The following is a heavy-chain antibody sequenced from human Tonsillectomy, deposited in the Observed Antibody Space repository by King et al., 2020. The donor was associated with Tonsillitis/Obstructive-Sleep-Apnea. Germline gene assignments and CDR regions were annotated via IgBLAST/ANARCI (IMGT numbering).Heavy chain of an antibody. D-gene: IGHD6-19*01. CDR3: AKGKDNSGWYYYGMDV. CDR1: GFTFSSYA. J-gene: IGHJ6*02. CDR2: ISSSGGGT. Sequence: VQLVESGGGLVQPGGSLRLSCAASGFTFSSYAMNWVRQAPGKGLEWVSAISSSGGGTYSANSVRGRFTISRDNSKNTLYLQMNSLTVEDTAVYYCAKGKDNSGWYYYGMDVWGQGTTVTVSS. V-gene: IGHV3-23*04.